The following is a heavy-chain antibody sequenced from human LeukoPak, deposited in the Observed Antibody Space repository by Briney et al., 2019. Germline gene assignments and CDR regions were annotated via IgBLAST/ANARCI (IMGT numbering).Heavy chain of an antibody. V-gene: IGHV4-39*07. D-gene: IGHD3-16*01. Sequence: SETLSLTCTVSSGSISTSNYYWGWVRQPPGKALEWIGNIFYRGSTYYSPSLKSRVTISLDTSRNQFSLKLSSVTAADTAVYYCARAPSTYYDYVWGTRGLYFDFWGQGTLVTVSS. CDR2: IFYRGST. CDR3: ARAPSTYYDYVWGTRGLYFDF. J-gene: IGHJ4*02. CDR1: SGSISTSNYY.